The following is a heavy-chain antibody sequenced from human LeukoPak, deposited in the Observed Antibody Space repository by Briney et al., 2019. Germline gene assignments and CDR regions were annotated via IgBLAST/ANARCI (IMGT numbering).Heavy chain of an antibody. CDR3: ARVGVPREFDP. CDR2: INPNSGGT. D-gene: IGHD2-8*01. V-gene: IGHV1-2*06. CDR1: GYTFTGYY. J-gene: IGHJ5*02. Sequence: ASVKVSCKAPGYTFTGYYMHWVRQAPGQGLEWMGRINPNSGGTNYAQKFQGRVTMTRDTSISTTYMELSRLRSDDTAVYYCARVGVPREFDPWGQGTLVTVSS.